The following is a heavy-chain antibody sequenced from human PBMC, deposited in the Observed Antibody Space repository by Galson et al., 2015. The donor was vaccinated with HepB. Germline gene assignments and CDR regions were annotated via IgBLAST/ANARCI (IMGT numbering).Heavy chain of an antibody. CDR2: ISGSGGST. V-gene: IGHV3-23*01. Sequence: SLRLSCAASGFTFSSYAMSWVRQAPGKGLEWVSAISGSGGSTYYADSVKGRFTISRDNSKNTLYLQMNSLRAEDTAVYYCAKHPLPGCSSTSCYRGNYYYYYGMDVWGQGTTVTVSS. CDR1: GFTFSSYA. J-gene: IGHJ6*02. CDR3: AKHPLPGCSSTSCYRGNYYYYYGMDV. D-gene: IGHD2-2*01.